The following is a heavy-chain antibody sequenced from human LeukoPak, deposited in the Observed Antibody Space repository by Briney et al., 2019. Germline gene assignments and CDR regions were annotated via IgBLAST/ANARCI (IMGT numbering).Heavy chain of an antibody. Sequence: SETLSLTCAVYGGSFSGYYWSWIRQPPGKGLEWIGEINHSGGTNYNPSLKSRVTISVDTSKNQFSLKLSSVTAADTAVYYCARARAFGYYDSGYRGGFDYWGQGTLVTVSS. CDR2: INHSGGT. CDR1: GGSFSGYY. D-gene: IGHD3-22*01. V-gene: IGHV4-34*01. CDR3: ARARAFGYYDSGYRGGFDY. J-gene: IGHJ4*02.